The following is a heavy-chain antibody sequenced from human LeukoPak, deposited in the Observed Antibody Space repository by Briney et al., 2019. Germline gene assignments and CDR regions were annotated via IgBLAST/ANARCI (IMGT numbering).Heavy chain of an antibody. J-gene: IGHJ6*03. CDR2: INPNSGGT. V-gene: IGHV1-2*02. Sequence: ASVKVSCKASGYTFTGYYMHWVRQAPGQGLEWVGWINPNSGGTNYAQKFQGRVTMTRDTSISTAYMELSRLRSDDTAVYYCARAGATDYYYMDVWGKGTTVTVSS. D-gene: IGHD5-12*01. CDR3: ARAGATDYYYMDV. CDR1: GYTFTGYY.